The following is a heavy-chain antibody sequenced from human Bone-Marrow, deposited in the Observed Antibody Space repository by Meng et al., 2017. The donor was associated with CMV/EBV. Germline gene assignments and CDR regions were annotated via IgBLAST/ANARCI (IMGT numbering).Heavy chain of an antibody. Sequence: SVKVSCKASGGTFGSYTISWVRQAPGQGLEWMGRIIPILGIANYAQKFQGRVTITADKSTSTAYMELSSLRSEDTAVYYCAISSKPLQLWFSHFDYWGQGTLVTVSS. J-gene: IGHJ4*02. CDR1: GGTFGSYT. CDR3: AISSKPLQLWFSHFDY. CDR2: IIPILGIA. V-gene: IGHV1-69*02. D-gene: IGHD5-18*01.